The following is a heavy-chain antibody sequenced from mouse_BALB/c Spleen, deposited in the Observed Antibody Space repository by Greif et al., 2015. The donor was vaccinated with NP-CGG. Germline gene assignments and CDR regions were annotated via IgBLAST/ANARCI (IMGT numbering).Heavy chain of an antibody. V-gene: IGHV1S81*02. D-gene: IGHD4-1*01. Sequence: LVESGAELVKPGASVKLSCKASGYTFTSYYIYWVKQRPGHGLEWIGEINPSNGGSNFNEKFKSKATLTVDKSSSTAYMQLSSLTSEDSAVYYCTRSWVDYWGQGTALTVSS. CDR1: GYTFTSYY. CDR2: INPSNGGS. CDR3: TRSWVDY. J-gene: IGHJ2*01.